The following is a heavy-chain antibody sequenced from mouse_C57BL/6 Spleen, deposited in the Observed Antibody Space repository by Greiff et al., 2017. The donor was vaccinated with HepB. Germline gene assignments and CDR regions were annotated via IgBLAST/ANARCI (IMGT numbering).Heavy chain of an antibody. CDR2: INYDGSST. J-gene: IGHJ4*01. CDR3: ARVGDYAMDY. Sequence: EVQLVESEGGLVQPGSSMKLSCTASGFTFSDYYMAWVRQVPEKGLEWVANINYDGSSTYYLDSLKSRFIISRDNAKNILYLQMSSLKSEDTATYYCARVGDYAMDYWGQGTSVTVSS. V-gene: IGHV5-16*01. CDR1: GFTFSDYY.